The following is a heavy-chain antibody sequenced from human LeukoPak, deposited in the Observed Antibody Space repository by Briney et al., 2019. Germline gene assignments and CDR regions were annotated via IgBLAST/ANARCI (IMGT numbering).Heavy chain of an antibody. Sequence: ASVKVSCKASGYTFTGYYMHWVRQASGQGLEWMGWINPNSGGTNYAQKFQGRVTMTRDTSISTAYMELSRLRSDDTAVYYCARAHHDYGVGWFDPWGQGTLVTVSS. CDR2: INPNSGGT. V-gene: IGHV1-2*02. CDR1: GYTFTGYY. D-gene: IGHD4-17*01. CDR3: ARAHHDYGVGWFDP. J-gene: IGHJ5*02.